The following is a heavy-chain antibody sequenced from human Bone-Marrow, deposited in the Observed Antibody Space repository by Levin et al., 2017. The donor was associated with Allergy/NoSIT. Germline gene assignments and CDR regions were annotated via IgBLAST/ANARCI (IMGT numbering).Heavy chain of an antibody. D-gene: IGHD3-10*01. Sequence: HSGGSLRLSCAASGFTFSSYDMHWVRQATGKGLEWVSAIGTAGDTYYPGSVKGRFTISRENAKNSLYLQMNSLRAGDTAVYYCARAGGSGRDFDYWGQGTLVTVSS. CDR1: GFTFSSYD. V-gene: IGHV3-13*01. CDR2: IGTAGDT. J-gene: IGHJ4*02. CDR3: ARAGGSGRDFDY.